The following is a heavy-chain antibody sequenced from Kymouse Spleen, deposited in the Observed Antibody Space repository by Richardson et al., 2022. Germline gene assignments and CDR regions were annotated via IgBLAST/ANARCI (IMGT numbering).Heavy chain of an antibody. CDR2: IYYSGST. CDR3: ARLYYDFWSGYWFDP. V-gene: IGHV4-39*01. J-gene: IGHJ5*02. D-gene: IGHD3-3*01. CDR1: GGSISSSSYY. Sequence: QLQLQESGPGLVKPSETLSLTCTVSGGSISSSSYYWGWIRQPPGKGLEWIGSIYYSGSTYYNPSLKSRVTISVDTSKNQFSLKLSSVTAADTAVYYCARLYYDFWSGYWFDPWGQGTLVTVSS.